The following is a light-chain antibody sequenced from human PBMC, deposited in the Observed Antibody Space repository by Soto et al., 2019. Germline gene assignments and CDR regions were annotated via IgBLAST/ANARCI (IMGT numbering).Light chain of an antibody. Sequence: EIVMTQSPATLSVSPGDRATLSCRASQSVSIHLAWYQQKPGQAPRLLIYDTSTRATGIPARFSGSGSGTEFTLTISSLQSEDFAVYYXXQYSNXPPITFGQGTRLEIK. CDR3: XQYSNXPPIT. CDR1: QSVSIH. CDR2: DTS. V-gene: IGKV3-15*01. J-gene: IGKJ5*01.